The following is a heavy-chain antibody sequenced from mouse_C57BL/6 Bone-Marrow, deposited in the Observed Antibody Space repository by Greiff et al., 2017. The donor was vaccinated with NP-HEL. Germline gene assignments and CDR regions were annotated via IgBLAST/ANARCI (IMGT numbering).Heavy chain of an antibody. CDR2: INPNNGGT. CDR1: GYTFTDYY. Sequence: EVQLHQSGPELVKPGASVKISCKASGYTFTDYYMNWVKQSHGKSLEWIGDINPNNGGTSYNQKFKGKATLTVDKSSSTAYMELRSLTSEDSAVYYCARGAYYSNYVDYWGQGTTLTVSS. V-gene: IGHV1-26*01. D-gene: IGHD2-5*01. J-gene: IGHJ2*01. CDR3: ARGAYYSNYVDY.